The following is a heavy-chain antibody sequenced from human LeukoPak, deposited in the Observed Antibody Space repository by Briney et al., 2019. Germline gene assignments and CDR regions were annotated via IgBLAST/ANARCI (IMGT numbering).Heavy chain of an antibody. CDR2: IYYSGST. J-gene: IGHJ4*02. CDR3: ARVYNFDY. CDR1: GGSISSYY. Sequence: SETLSLTCTVSGGSISSYYWSWIRQPPGKGLEWIGYIYYSGSTNYNPSLKSRVTISVDTSKNQFSLTLSYVTAADTAVYYWARVYNFDYWGQGTLVTVSS. V-gene: IGHV4-59*01. D-gene: IGHD2-2*02.